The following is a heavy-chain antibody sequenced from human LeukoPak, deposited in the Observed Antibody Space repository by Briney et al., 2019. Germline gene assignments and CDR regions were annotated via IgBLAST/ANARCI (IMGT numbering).Heavy chain of an antibody. D-gene: IGHD3-22*01. Sequence: GGSLRLSCAASGFTVSSDYMSWVRQAPGKGLEWVSVIYSGGSTYYADSVKGRFTISRDNSKNTLYLQMDSLRAEDTAVYYCARDLSYYDSSGPLGYWGQGTLVTVSS. CDR3: ARDLSYYDSSGPLGY. J-gene: IGHJ4*02. CDR1: GFTVSSDY. V-gene: IGHV3-53*01. CDR2: IYSGGST.